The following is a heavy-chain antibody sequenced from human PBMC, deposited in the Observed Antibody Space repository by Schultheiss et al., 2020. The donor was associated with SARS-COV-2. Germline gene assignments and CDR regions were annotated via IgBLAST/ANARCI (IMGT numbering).Heavy chain of an antibody. J-gene: IGHJ6*03. Sequence: GESLKISCAASGFTFSRYWMHWVRQAPGKGLVWVSRINSDGSSTRYADSVKGRFTISRDSAKNSLYLQMNSLRAEDTAIYYCARSRGGMDVWGKGTTVTVSS. CDR3: ARSRGGMDV. CDR1: GFTFSRYW. CDR2: INSDGSST. D-gene: IGHD3-10*01. V-gene: IGHV3-74*01.